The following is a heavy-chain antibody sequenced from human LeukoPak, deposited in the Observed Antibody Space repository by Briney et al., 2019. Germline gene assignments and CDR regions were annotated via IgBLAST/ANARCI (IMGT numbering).Heavy chain of an antibody. J-gene: IGHJ6*04. CDR1: GFTFSSYW. D-gene: IGHD6-19*01. Sequence: GGSLRLSCAASGFTFSSYWMSWVRQAPGKGLEWVANIKQDGSEKYYVDSVKGRFTISRDNAKNSLYLQMNSLRAEDTAVYYCARDALIAVAGTYYYYGMDVWGKGTRVTVSS. CDR3: ARDALIAVAGTYYYYGMDV. V-gene: IGHV3-7*03. CDR2: IKQDGSEK.